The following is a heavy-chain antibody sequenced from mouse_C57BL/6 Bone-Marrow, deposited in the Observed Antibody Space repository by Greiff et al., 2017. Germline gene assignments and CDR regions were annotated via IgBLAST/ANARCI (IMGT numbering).Heavy chain of an antibody. CDR2: INPSSGYT. V-gene: IGHV1-7*01. D-gene: IGHD2-4*01. CDR3: ARLDDYGYAMDY. Sequence: VQLQQSGAELAKPGASVKLSCKASGYTFTSYWMHWVKQRPGQGLEWIGYINPSSGYTKYNQKFKDKAKLTAEKSSSTAYMQLSSLTYEDYAVYYCARLDDYGYAMDYWGQGTSVTVSS. J-gene: IGHJ4*01. CDR1: GYTFTSYW.